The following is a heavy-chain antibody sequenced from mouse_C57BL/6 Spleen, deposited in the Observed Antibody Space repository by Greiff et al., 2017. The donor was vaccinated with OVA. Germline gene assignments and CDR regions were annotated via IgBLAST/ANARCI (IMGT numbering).Heavy chain of an antibody. V-gene: IGHV1-4*01. CDR2: INPSSGYT. D-gene: IGHD2-5*01. Sequence: QVHVKQSGAELARPGASVKMSCKASGYTFTSYTMHWVKQRPGQGLEWIGYINPSSGYTKYNQKFKDKATLTADKSSSTAYMQLSSLTSEDSAVYYCARSYYSNEGFAYWGQGTLVTVSA. CDR1: GYTFTSYT. CDR3: ARSYYSNEGFAY. J-gene: IGHJ3*01.